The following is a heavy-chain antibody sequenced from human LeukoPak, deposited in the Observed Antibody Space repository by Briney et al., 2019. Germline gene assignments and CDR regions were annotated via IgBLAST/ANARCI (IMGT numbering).Heavy chain of an antibody. CDR1: GGSFSGYY. J-gene: IGHJ5*02. D-gene: IGHD4-17*01. Sequence: SETLSLTCAVYGGSFSGYYWSWIRQPPGKGLEWIGYIYYSGSTNYNPSLKSRVTISVDTSKNQFSLKLSSVTAADTAVYYCARVDGDYRMGPNWFDPWGQGTLVTVSS. CDR3: ARVDGDYRMGPNWFDP. V-gene: IGHV4-59*12. CDR2: IYYSGST.